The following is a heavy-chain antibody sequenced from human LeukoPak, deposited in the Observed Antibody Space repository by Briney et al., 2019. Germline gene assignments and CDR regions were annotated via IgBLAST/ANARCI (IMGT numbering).Heavy chain of an antibody. J-gene: IGHJ4*02. CDR1: GFTFSSYA. Sequence: PGGSLRLSCAASGFTFSSYAMSWVRQAPGKGLEWVSAISGSGGSTYYADSVKGRFTISRDNSKNTLYLQMNSLRAEDTAVYYCAKDLGIVVVVAATLEYWGQGTLVTVSS. V-gene: IGHV3-23*01. CDR2: ISGSGGST. CDR3: AKDLGIVVVVAATLEY. D-gene: IGHD2-15*01.